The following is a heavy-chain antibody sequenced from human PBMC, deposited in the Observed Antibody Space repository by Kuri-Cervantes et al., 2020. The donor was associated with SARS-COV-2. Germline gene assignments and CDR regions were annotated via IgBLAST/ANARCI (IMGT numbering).Heavy chain of an antibody. V-gene: IGHV3-7*03. CDR3: ARVSYYYDSSGPWIDY. CDR1: GFTFSSYS. J-gene: IGHJ4*02. CDR2: IKQDGSEK. D-gene: IGHD3-22*01. Sequence: GESLKISCAASGFTFSSYSMSWVRQAPGKGLEWVANIKQDGSEKYYVDSVKGRFTISRDNAKNSLYLQMNSLRAEDTAVYYCARVSYYYDSSGPWIDYWGQGTLVTVSS.